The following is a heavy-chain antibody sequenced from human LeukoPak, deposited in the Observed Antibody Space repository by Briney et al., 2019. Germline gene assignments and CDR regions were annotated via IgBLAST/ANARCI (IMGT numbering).Heavy chain of an antibody. Sequence: PSETRSLTCTVSGGSISSGGYYWSWIRQHPGKGLEWIGNINYSGSTYYNPSLKSRVTISVDTSKNQFSLKLSSVTAADTAVYYCARALQYYDFWSGYSHPYGMDVWGQGTTVTVSS. CDR2: INYSGST. CDR1: GGSISSGGYY. D-gene: IGHD3-3*01. V-gene: IGHV4-31*03. J-gene: IGHJ6*02. CDR3: ARALQYYDFWSGYSHPYGMDV.